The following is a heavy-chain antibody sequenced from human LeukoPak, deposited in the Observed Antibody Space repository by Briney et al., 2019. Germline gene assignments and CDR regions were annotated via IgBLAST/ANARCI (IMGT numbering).Heavy chain of an antibody. Sequence: ASVKVSCKVSGYTLTELSIHWVRQAPGKGLEWMGGFDPEDGETIYAQKFQGRATMTEDTSTDTAYMELSSLRSEDTAVYYCATDLYGDYGGRDYWGQGTLVTVSS. D-gene: IGHD4-17*01. CDR3: ATDLYGDYGGRDY. J-gene: IGHJ4*02. V-gene: IGHV1-24*01. CDR1: GYTLTELS. CDR2: FDPEDGET.